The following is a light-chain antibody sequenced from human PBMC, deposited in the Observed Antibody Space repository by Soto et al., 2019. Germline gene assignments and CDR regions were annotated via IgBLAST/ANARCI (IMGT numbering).Light chain of an antibody. CDR3: QQRTLWPRT. CDR2: GAS. J-gene: IGKJ1*01. V-gene: IGKV3-11*01. Sequence: EIVLTQSPATLSLSPGERATLSCRASQSLSGTLAWFQHKPGQPPRLLIHGASNRATGIPAKFSASESGTDFTLTISSLEPEDFAVYYCQQRTLWPRTFGQGTKVDIK. CDR1: QSLSGT.